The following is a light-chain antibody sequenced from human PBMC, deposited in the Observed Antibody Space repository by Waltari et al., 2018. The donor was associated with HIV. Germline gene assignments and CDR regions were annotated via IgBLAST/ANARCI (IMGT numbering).Light chain of an antibody. V-gene: IGLV1-44*01. CDR3: AAWDASLNGVV. CDR1: NSNIRSNT. CDR2: TNS. Sequence: QSVLTQPPSASGTPGQRVSISCSGSNSNIRSNTVNWYQQLPGTAPKLLIYTNSQLPSGCPDRFSVSKSGTSASLAISRLQSEEEADYYCAAWDASLNGVVFGGGTRLTVL. J-gene: IGLJ3*02.